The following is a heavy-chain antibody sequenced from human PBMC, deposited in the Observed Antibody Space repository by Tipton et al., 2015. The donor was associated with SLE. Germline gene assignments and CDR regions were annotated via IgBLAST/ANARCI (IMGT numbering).Heavy chain of an antibody. V-gene: IGHV4-34*12. CDR1: GDSLSGQY. Sequence: LRLSCSVYGDSLSGQYWSWIRQPPGKGLEWIGEVFRGGSTNYSPSLESRVTITVDMSKNQYSLKLSSVTAADTAVYYCARPGVIVAAPRMWYFDVWGRGTLVTVSS. CDR3: ARPGVIVAAPRMWYFDV. J-gene: IGHJ2*01. CDR2: VFRGGST. D-gene: IGHD2-15*01.